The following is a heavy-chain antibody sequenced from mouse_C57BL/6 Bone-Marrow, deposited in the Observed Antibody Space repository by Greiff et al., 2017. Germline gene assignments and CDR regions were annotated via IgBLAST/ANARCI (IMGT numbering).Heavy chain of an antibody. CDR3: ARRWTSWYFDV. Sequence: EVQRVESGGDLVKPGGSLKLSCAASGFTFSSYGMSWVRQTPDKRLEWVATISSGGSYTYYPDSVKGRFTISRDNAKNTLYLQMSSLKSEDTAMYYCARRWTSWYFDVWGTGTTVTVSS. CDR2: ISSGGSYT. J-gene: IGHJ1*03. CDR1: GFTFSSYG. D-gene: IGHD1-1*02. V-gene: IGHV5-6*01.